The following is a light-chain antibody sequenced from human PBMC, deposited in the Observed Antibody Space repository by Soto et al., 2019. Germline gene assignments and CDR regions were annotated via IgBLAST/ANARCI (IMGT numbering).Light chain of an antibody. J-gene: IGKJ1*01. Sequence: EIVLTQSPGSLSLSPGERATLSCRASQSVSSTFFAWYQQRPGQAPRLLMYGASSRATGIPERFSGSGSGTDFTPTISRLEPEDFAVYYCQQFDSSATFGQGTKVEIK. CDR2: GAS. CDR3: QQFDSSAT. CDR1: QSVSSTF. V-gene: IGKV3-20*01.